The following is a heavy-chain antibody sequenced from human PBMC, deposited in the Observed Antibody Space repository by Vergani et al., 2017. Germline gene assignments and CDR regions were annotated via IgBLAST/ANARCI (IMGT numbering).Heavy chain of an antibody. CDR3: ARQRGRGYSYGPFDP. Sequence: EVQLVQSGAEVKKPGESLKISCKGSGYSFTSYWIGWVRQMPGKGLEWMGIIYPGDSDTRYSPSFQGQVTISADKSIGTAYLQWSSLKASYTAIYYCARQRGRGYSYGPFDPWGQGTLVTVSS. CDR1: GYSFTSYW. CDR2: IYPGDSDT. V-gene: IGHV5-51*01. J-gene: IGHJ5*02. D-gene: IGHD5-18*01.